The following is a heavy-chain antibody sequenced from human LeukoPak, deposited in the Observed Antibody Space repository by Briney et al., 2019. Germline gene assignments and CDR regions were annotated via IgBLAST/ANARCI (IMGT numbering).Heavy chain of an antibody. Sequence: TSVKVSCKASGFTFTSSAVQWVRQARGQRLEWIGWIVVGSGNTNYAQKFQERVTITRDMSTSTAYMELSSLRSEDTAVYYCAAIVEATGGWFDPWGQGTLVTVSS. CDR2: IVVGSGNT. CDR3: AAIVEATGGWFDP. D-gene: IGHD1-26*01. CDR1: GFTFTSSA. V-gene: IGHV1-58*01. J-gene: IGHJ5*02.